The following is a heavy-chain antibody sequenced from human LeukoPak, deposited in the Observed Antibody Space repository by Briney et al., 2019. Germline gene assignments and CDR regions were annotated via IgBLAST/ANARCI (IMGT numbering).Heavy chain of an antibody. CDR3: ARGIVLPVDNDAFDI. D-gene: IGHD2-8*01. Sequence: GGSLRPSCAASGFTFSSYGMHWVRQAPGKGLEWVAVIWYDGSNKYYADSVKGRFTISRDNSKNTLYLQMNSLRAEDTAVYYCARGIVLPVDNDAFDIWGQGTMVTVSS. J-gene: IGHJ3*02. CDR1: GFTFSSYG. CDR2: IWYDGSNK. V-gene: IGHV3-33*01.